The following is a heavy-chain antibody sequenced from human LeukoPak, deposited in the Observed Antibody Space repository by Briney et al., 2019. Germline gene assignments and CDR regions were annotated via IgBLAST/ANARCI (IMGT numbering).Heavy chain of an antibody. D-gene: IGHD1-26*01. J-gene: IGHJ3*02. Sequence: PSETLSLTCTVSGYSISSGYYWGWIRQPPAKGLEWTGSIDHSGSTYYNPSLKSRVTISIDTSKNQFSLELSSVAATDTAIYYCARQGGGGRAFDIWGQGTMVTVSS. CDR1: GYSISSGYY. CDR3: ARQGGGGRAFDI. CDR2: IDHSGST. V-gene: IGHV4-38-2*02.